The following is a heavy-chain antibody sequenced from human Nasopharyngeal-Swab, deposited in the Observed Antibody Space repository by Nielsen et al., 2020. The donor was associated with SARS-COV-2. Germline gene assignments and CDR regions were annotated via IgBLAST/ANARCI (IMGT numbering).Heavy chain of an antibody. V-gene: IGHV1-46*01. D-gene: IGHD1-7*01. CDR3: ARGDNWNYGGLYYFDY. CDR2: INPSGGST. Sequence: ASVQVSCKASAYTFTSYYMHWVRQAPAKGLEWMGIINPSGGSTSYPQKFQGRVTMTRDTSTTTVYMELSSLRSEDTAVYYCARGDNWNYGGLYYFDYWGQGTLVTVSS. J-gene: IGHJ4*02. CDR1: AYTFTSYY.